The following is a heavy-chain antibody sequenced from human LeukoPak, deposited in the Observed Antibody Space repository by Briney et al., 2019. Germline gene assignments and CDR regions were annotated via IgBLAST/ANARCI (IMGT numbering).Heavy chain of an antibody. CDR2: IYYSGST. Sequence: SETLSLTCIVSGGSISSYYWSWIRQPPGKGLEWIGYIYYSGSTNYNPSLKSRVTISVDTSKNQFSLKLSSVTAADTAVYYCASSRGGCSSTSCYDYWGQGTPVTVSS. V-gene: IGHV4-59*01. J-gene: IGHJ4*02. D-gene: IGHD2-2*01. CDR3: ASSRGGCSSTSCYDY. CDR1: GGSISSYY.